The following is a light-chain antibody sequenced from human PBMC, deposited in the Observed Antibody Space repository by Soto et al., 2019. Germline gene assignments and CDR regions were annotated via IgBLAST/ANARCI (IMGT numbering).Light chain of an antibody. CDR2: WSS. Sequence: DIVMTQSPDSPAVSLGERATISCHTSQSILYRSNNKNYLAWYQQKPRQPPKLLIYWSSTRESGVPDRFSGSGSGTDFTLTISSLQAEDVAVYYCHKYYSAPLTVGGGTKVDIK. J-gene: IGKJ4*01. CDR1: QSILYRSNNKNY. V-gene: IGKV4-1*01. CDR3: HKYYSAPLT.